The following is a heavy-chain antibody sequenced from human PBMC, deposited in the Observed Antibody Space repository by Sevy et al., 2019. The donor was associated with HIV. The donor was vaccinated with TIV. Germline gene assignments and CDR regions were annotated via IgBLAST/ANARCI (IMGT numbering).Heavy chain of an antibody. Sequence: GGSLRLSCAASGFTFSSYGMNWVRQAPGKGLEWVAIIWYDGNYKYYADSVRGRFTISRDNSKNTLYLQMNSLRAEDTAVYYCARGRKTTQEWLEELDYYYGVDVWGQGTTVTVSS. V-gene: IGHV3-33*01. CDR3: ARGRKTTQEWLEELDYYYGVDV. CDR2: IWYDGNYK. CDR1: GFTFSSYG. D-gene: IGHD2-8*01. J-gene: IGHJ6*02.